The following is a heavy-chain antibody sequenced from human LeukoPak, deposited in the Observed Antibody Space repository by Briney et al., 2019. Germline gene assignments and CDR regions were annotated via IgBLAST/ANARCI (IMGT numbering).Heavy chain of an antibody. Sequence: TSETLSLTCAVSGYSISSGYYWGWIRQPPGKGLEWIGSIYHSGSTYYNPSLKSRVTISVDTSKNQFSLKLSSVTAAGTAVYYCARLAIAAAARNWFGPWGQGTLVTVSS. CDR3: ARLAIAAAARNWFGP. D-gene: IGHD6-13*01. CDR1: GYSISSGYY. V-gene: IGHV4-38-2*01. J-gene: IGHJ5*02. CDR2: IYHSGST.